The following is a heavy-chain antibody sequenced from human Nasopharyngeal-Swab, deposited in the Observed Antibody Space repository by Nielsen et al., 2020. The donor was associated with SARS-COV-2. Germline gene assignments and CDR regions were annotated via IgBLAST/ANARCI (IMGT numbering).Heavy chain of an antibody. CDR1: GYSFTSYW. Sequence: KVFCKGSGYSFTSYWIGWVRQMPGKGLEWMGIIYPGDSDTRYSPSFQGQVTISADKSISTAYLQWSSLKASDTAMYYCARRLKVGATEAFDIWGQGTMVTVSS. D-gene: IGHD1-26*01. V-gene: IGHV5-51*01. CDR2: IYPGDSDT. J-gene: IGHJ3*02. CDR3: ARRLKVGATEAFDI.